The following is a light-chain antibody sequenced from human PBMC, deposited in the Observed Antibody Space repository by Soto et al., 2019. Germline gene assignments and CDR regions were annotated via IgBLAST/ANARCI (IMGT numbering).Light chain of an antibody. CDR3: QQYYNFPHT. J-gene: IGKJ4*01. CDR2: EAS. Sequence: DIRMTQSPPPLSASVGARVTITCQASQGISNFLDWDQHKPGEAPKLLIYEASNLETGVPSRFRGSGSGTDFTLTITTLQPDDIATYYCQQYYNFPHTCGGGTKVEI. CDR1: QGISNF. V-gene: IGKV1-33*01.